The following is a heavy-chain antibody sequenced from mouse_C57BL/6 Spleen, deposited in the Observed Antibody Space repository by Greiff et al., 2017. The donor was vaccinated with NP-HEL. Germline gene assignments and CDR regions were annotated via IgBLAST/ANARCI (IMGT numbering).Heavy chain of an antibody. CDR2: INPNNGGT. J-gene: IGHJ4*01. CDR3: AREGYDGYYGGYAMDY. Sequence: VQLQQSGPELVKPGASVKISCKASGYTFTDYYMNWVKQSHGKSLEWIGDINPNNGGTSYNQKFKGKATLTVDKSSSTAYMELRSLTSEDSAVYYCAREGYDGYYGGYAMDYWGQGTSVTVSS. CDR1: GYTFTDYY. D-gene: IGHD2-3*01. V-gene: IGHV1-26*01.